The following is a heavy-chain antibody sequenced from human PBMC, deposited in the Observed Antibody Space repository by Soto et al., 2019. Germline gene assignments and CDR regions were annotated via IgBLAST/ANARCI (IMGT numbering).Heavy chain of an antibody. CDR3: AKDRGTAMVTVHYYYGMDV. CDR2: ISYDGSNK. V-gene: IGHV3-30*18. Sequence: GGSLRLSCAASGFTFSSYGMHWVRQAPGKGLEWVAVISYDGSNKYYADSVKGRFTISRDNSKNTLYLQMNSLRAEDAAVYYCAKDRGTAMVTVHYYYGMDVWGQGTTVTVSS. CDR1: GFTFSSYG. J-gene: IGHJ6*02. D-gene: IGHD5-18*01.